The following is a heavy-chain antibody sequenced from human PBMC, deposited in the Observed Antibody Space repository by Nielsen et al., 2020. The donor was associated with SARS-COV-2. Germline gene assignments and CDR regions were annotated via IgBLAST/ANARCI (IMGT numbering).Heavy chain of an antibody. CDR2: IKQDGSEK. D-gene: IGHD3-10*01. V-gene: IGHV3-7*01. J-gene: IGHJ4*02. CDR3: ARARSRALVTYYFDY. Sequence: GGSLRLSCAASGFTFSSYWMSWVRQAPGKGLEWVANIKQDGSEKYYVDSVKGRFTISRDNAKNSLYLQMNSLRAEDTAVYYCARARSRALVTYYFDYWGQGTLVTVSS. CDR1: GFTFSSYW.